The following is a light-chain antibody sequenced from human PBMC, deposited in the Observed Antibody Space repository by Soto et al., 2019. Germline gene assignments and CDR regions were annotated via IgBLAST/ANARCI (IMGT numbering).Light chain of an antibody. J-gene: IGLJ3*02. Sequence: QSALTQPPSVSGSPGQSVTISCTVTSSDVGDYEHVSWYQLAPGTAPKLLISDVINRPSGVPDRFSGSKSGNTPSLTISGLQAEDEADYYCGLFTSSATWVFGGGTKAHRP. CDR2: DVI. CDR1: SSDVGDYEH. V-gene: IGLV2-18*01. CDR3: GLFTSSATWV.